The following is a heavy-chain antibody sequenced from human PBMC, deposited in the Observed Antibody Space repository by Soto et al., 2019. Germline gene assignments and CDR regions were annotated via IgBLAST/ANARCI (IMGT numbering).Heavy chain of an antibody. D-gene: IGHD4-4*01. Sequence: KGLEWVSVIYSGGSTYYADSVKGRFTISRDNSKNTLYLQMNSLRAEDTAVYYCLSFFRVEGGIRDHYTVSAFLLNGSSDL. CDR3: LSFFRVEGGIRDHYTVSAFLLNGSSDL. V-gene: IGHV3-53*01. CDR2: IYSGGST. J-gene: IGHJ2*01.